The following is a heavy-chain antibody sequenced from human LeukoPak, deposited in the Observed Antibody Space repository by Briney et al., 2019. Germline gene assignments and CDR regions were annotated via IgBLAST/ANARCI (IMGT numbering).Heavy chain of an antibody. CDR3: AKETPYSSGWSPYDY. V-gene: IGHV3-23*01. Sequence: GGSLRLSCAASGFTFSSYAMSWVRQAPGKGLEWGSAISGSGGSTYYADSVKGRFTISRDNSKNPLYLQMSSLRAEDTAVYYCAKETPYSSGWSPYDYWGQGTLVTVSS. D-gene: IGHD6-19*01. CDR2: ISGSGGST. J-gene: IGHJ4*02. CDR1: GFTFSSYA.